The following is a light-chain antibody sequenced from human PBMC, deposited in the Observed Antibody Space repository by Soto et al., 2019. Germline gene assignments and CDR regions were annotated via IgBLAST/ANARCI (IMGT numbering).Light chain of an antibody. CDR3: QRYNSAPPYT. Sequence: DIQMTQSPSSLSASVGDRVTITCRASQGIGNYVAWYQQKPGKVPKLLIYAASTLQSGVPSRFSGSGSGTDFTLTISSLQPEDFATYYCQRYNSAPPYTFGQGTKLEIK. CDR2: AAS. CDR1: QGIGNY. V-gene: IGKV1-27*01. J-gene: IGKJ2*01.